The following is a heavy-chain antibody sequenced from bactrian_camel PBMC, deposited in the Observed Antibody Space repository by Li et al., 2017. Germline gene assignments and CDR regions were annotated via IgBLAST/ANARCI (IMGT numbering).Heavy chain of an antibody. Sequence: HVQLVESGGGSVQAGGSLRLSCAASGYTFSRYCMGWFRQAPGKEREGIATINSTGSPYYADSAKERFTISRDNAMKMVYLQMNSLKPEDTAMYYCAADVGGPYCWPVSDRFNFGGQGTQVTV. CDR1: GYTFSRYC. V-gene: IGHV3S1*01. CDR3: AADVGGPYCWPVSDRFNF. D-gene: IGHD1*01. J-gene: IGHJ4*01. CDR2: INSTGSP.